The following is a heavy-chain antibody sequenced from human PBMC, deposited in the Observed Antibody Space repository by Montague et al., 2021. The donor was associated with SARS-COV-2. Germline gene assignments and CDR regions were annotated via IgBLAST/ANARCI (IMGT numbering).Heavy chain of an antibody. Sequence: SETLSLTCTVSGGSISSGGYYWSWIRQHPGKGLEWIGYIYYSGSTNYNPSLKSRVTISVDTSKNQFSLKLSSVTAADTAVYYCARLGLRYFYWLLLGEGYFDYWGQGILVTVSS. J-gene: IGHJ4*02. V-gene: IGHV4-61*08. CDR2: IYYSGST. CDR3: ARLGLRYFYWLLLGEGYFDY. CDR1: GGSISSGGYY. D-gene: IGHD3-9*01.